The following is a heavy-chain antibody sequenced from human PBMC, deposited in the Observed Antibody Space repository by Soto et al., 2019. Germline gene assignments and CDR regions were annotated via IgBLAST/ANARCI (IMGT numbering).Heavy chain of an antibody. CDR1: GFTFSSYW. D-gene: IGHD4-17*01. CDR3: ARDQDYGRSGEGINYGMDV. CDR2: IKQDGSEK. Sequence: PGGSLRLSCAASGFTFSSYWMSWVRQAPGKGLEWVANIKQDGSEKYYVDSVKGRFTISRDNAKNSLYLQMNSLRAEDTAVYYCARDQDYGRSGEGINYGMDVWGQGTTVTVSS. J-gene: IGHJ6*02. V-gene: IGHV3-7*05.